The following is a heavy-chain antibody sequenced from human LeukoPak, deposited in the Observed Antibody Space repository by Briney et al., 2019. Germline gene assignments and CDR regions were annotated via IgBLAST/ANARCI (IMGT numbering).Heavy chain of an antibody. Sequence: GGSLRLSCAASGFTFSDYYMSWIRQAPGKGLEWVSAISGSGGSTYYADSVKGRFTISRDNSKNTLYLQMNSLRAEDTAVYYCAKDLIPIVDTAMDLGFDYWGQGTLVTVSS. CDR3: AKDLIPIVDTAMDLGFDY. CDR1: GFTFSDYY. D-gene: IGHD5-18*01. J-gene: IGHJ4*02. CDR2: ISGSGGST. V-gene: IGHV3-23*01.